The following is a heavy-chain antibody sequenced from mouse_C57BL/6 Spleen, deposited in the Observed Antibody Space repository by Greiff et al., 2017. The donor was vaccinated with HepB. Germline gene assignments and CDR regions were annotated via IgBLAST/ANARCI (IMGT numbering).Heavy chain of an antibody. J-gene: IGHJ3*01. CDR2: IHPNSGST. Sequence: QVQLQQPGAELVKPGASVKLSCKASGYTFTSYWMHWVKQRPGQGLVWIGMIHPNSGSTNYNEKFKSKATLTVDKSSSTAYMQLSSLTSEDSAVYYCARDHYGSFAYWGQGTLVTVSA. D-gene: IGHD1-1*01. V-gene: IGHV1-64*01. CDR3: ARDHYGSFAY. CDR1: GYTFTSYW.